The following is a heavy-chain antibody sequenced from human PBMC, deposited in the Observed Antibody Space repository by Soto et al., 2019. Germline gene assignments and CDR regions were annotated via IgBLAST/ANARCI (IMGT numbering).Heavy chain of an antibody. D-gene: IGHD3-22*01. CDR1: GFTFSSYA. V-gene: IGHV3-30-3*01. Sequence: PGGSLRLSCAASGFTFSSYAMHWVRQAPGKGLEWVAVISYDGSNKYYADSVKGRFTISRDNSKNTLYLQMNSLRAEDTAVYYCARAGYYYDSSGPSGRPLYWGQGTLVTVS. J-gene: IGHJ4*02. CDR2: ISYDGSNK. CDR3: ARAGYYYDSSGPSGRPLY.